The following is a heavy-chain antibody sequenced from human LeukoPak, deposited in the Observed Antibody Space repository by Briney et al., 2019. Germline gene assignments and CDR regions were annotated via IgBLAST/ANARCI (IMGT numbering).Heavy chain of an antibody. CDR3: ARDMGGSSGIFDY. J-gene: IGHJ4*02. CDR2: IIPILGIA. V-gene: IGHV1-69*04. D-gene: IGHD6-19*01. CDR1: GGTFSSYA. Sequence: SVEVSCKASGGTFSSYAISWVRQAPGQGLEWMGRIIPILGIANYAQKFQGRVTITADKSTSTAYMELSSLRSEDTAVYYCARDMGGSSGIFDYWGQGTLVTVSS.